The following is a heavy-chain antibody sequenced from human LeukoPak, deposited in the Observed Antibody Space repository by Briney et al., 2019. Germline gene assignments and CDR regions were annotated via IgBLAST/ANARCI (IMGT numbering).Heavy chain of an antibody. CDR1: GFTFSSYG. D-gene: IGHD3-9*01. V-gene: IGHV3-30*02. CDR3: AKVRDDNYYYYYMDV. J-gene: IGHJ6*03. Sequence: GGSLRLSCAASGFTFSSYGMHWVRQAPGKGLEWVAFIRYDGSDKYYADSVKGRFTISRDNSKNTLYLQMNSLRAEDTAVYYCAKVRDDNYYYYYMDVWGKGTTATVSS. CDR2: IRYDGSDK.